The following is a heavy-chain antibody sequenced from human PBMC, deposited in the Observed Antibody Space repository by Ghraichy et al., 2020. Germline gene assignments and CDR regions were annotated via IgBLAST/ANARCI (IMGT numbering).Heavy chain of an antibody. D-gene: IGHD6-19*01. CDR2: IKKDGSEK. J-gene: IGHJ4*02. CDR3: ARDLGSGWYFDY. CDR1: GFIFSSYW. Sequence: GGSLRLSCAASGFIFSSYWMSWVRQAPGKGLEWVANIKKDGSEKYYVDSVKGRFTISRDNAKNSLYLQMNSLRAEDTAVYYCARDLGSGWYFDYWGQGPLGTVP. V-gene: IGHV3-7*01.